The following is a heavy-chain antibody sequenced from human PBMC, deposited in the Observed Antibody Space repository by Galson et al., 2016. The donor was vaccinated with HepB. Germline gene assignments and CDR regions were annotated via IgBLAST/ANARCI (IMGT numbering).Heavy chain of an antibody. CDR1: GFSLHTSGMS. J-gene: IGHJ3*02. CDR3: ARIVRAGYVWGCYRYTRSFHAFDI. Sequence: PALVKPTQTLTLTCTFSGFSLHTSGMSLSWLRQPPGKALEWLALIDWDDDKYYSTSLKTRLTISKDTSKNQVVLTMTDMDPVDTATYSCARIVRAGYVWGCYRYTRSFHAFDIWGQGTVVTVSS. D-gene: IGHD3-16*02. CDR2: IDWDDDK. V-gene: IGHV2-70*01.